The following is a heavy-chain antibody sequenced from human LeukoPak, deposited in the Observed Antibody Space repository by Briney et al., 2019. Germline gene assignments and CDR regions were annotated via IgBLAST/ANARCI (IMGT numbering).Heavy chain of an antibody. CDR3: ARPTPVGDYYYYYMDV. J-gene: IGHJ6*03. CDR1: GYTFTAYY. Sequence: ASVKVSCKTSGYTFTAYYMHWVRQAPGQGLEWMGWINPNSGGSNYAQKFQGRVTMTRDTSISTAYMELSRLRSDDTAVYYCARPTPVGDYYYYYMDVWGKGTTVTVSS. CDR2: INPNSGGS. D-gene: IGHD4-23*01. V-gene: IGHV1-2*02.